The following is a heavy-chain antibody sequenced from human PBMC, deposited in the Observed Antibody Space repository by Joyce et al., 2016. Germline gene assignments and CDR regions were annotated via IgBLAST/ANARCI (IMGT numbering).Heavy chain of an antibody. Sequence: QVQLQQWGAGLLKPSETLSLTCAVYGGSFSGYYWTFLRQPPGKGLEWIGEINGDGITNDKPSLKSRVTILLDTSKNQFSLKLTSVTAADTAVYYCARGRGYTTSVRRRGMDVWGQGTTVTVSS. J-gene: IGHJ6*02. CDR1: GGSFSGYY. CDR3: ARGRGYTTSVRRRGMDV. CDR2: INGDGIT. V-gene: IGHV4-34*01. D-gene: IGHD6-13*01.